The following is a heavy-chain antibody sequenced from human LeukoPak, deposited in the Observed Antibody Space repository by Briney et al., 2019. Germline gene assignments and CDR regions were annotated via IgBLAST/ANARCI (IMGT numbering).Heavy chain of an antibody. CDR1: GFXFSSYD. V-gene: IGHV3-33*01. CDR2: IWSDATNK. CDR3: ARQTYYYGSGTYYYYFDY. J-gene: IGHJ4*02. Sequence: GGSLRLSCGASGFXFSSYDMHWVRQGPGKGLEWVTVIWSDATNKYYADSVKGRFTISRDNSTNTLYLQMNSLRAEDTAVYFCARQTYYYGSGTYYYYFDYWGQGTLVTVSS. D-gene: IGHD3-10*01.